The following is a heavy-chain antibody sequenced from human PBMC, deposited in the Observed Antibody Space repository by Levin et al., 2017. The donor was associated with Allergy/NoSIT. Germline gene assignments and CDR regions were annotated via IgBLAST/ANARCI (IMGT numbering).Heavy chain of an antibody. V-gene: IGHV3-48*04. CDR1: GFIFSSQS. CDR2: INSDSSTI. D-gene: IGHD2/OR15-2a*01. J-gene: IGHJ4*02. Sequence: GGSLRLSCETSGFIFSSQSMNWVRQAPGKGLECVSYINSDSSTIYYADSVKGRFTISRDNAKNSLFLQMNSLRAEDTAVYYCVRHSIGGAPHWGQGTLVTVSS. CDR3: VRHSIGGAPH.